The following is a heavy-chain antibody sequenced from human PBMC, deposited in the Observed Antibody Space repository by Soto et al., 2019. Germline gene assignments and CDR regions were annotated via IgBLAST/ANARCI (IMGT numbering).Heavy chain of an antibody. CDR1: GGSISSGDYY. CDR3: ARDWSGYYHFDY. CDR2: IYYSGST. D-gene: IGHD3-3*01. Sequence: SETLSLTCTVSGGSISSGDYYWSWIRQPPGKGLEWIGYIYYSGSTYYNPSLKSRVTISVDTSKNQFSLKLSSVTAADTAVYYCARDWSGYYHFDYWGQGTLVTVSS. J-gene: IGHJ4*02. V-gene: IGHV4-30-4*01.